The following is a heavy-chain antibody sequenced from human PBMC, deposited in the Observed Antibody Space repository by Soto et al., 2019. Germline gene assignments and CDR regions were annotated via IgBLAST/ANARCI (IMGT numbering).Heavy chain of an antibody. V-gene: IGHV1-3*01. Sequence: QVQLVQSGAEVKKPGASVKLSCKASGYTFTNYAMHWVRQAPGQRLEWLGWINVDNGNTKYSRKLQDRLIITRDPSASTAYMEMSSLISEDTAVCYCARAHTCFDWLLWGQGTLVTVSS. CDR2: INVDNGNT. J-gene: IGHJ4*02. CDR3: ARAHTCFDWLL. CDR1: GYTFTNYA. D-gene: IGHD3-9*01.